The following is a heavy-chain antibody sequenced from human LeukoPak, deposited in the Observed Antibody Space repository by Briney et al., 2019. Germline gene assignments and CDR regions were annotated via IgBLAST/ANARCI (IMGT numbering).Heavy chain of an antibody. J-gene: IGHJ6*03. CDR3: ARASGSSWSRLGVYYYYMDV. CDR2: IYTSGST. V-gene: IGHV4-61*02. Sequence: SDTLSLTCTVSGGSISNGSCYWSWIRQPAGKGLEWIGRIYTSGSTNYNPSLKSRVTISVDTSKNQFSLKLTSVTAADTAVYYCARASGSSWSRLGVYYYYMDVWGKGTTVTVSS. CDR1: GGSISNGSCY. D-gene: IGHD6-13*01.